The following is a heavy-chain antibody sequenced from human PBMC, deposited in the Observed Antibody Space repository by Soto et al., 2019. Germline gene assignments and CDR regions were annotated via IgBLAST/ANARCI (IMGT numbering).Heavy chain of an antibody. D-gene: IGHD6-13*01. CDR2: MNPNSGNT. Sequence: ASVKVSCKASGYTFTSYDINWVRQATGQGLEWMGWMNPNSGNTGYAQKFQGRVTMTRNTSISTAYMELSSLRSEDTAVYYCARGDVTPVFGCWYKSTRDAFDIWGQGTMVTVSS. CDR3: ARGDVTPVFGCWYKSTRDAFDI. J-gene: IGHJ3*02. V-gene: IGHV1-8*01. CDR1: GYTFTSYD.